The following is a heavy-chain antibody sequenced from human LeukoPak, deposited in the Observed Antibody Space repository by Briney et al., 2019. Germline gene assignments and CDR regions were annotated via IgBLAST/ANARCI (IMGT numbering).Heavy chain of an antibody. CDR1: GFTFSSYW. Sequence: GRSLRLSCAASGFTFSSYWMSWVRQAPGKGLEWVANIKQDGSEKYYVDSVKGRFTISRDNAKNSLYLQMNSLRAEDTAVYYCARDGEDLELLLWGQGTLVTVSS. J-gene: IGHJ4*02. CDR3: ARDGEDLELLL. CDR2: IKQDGSEK. D-gene: IGHD1-7*01. V-gene: IGHV3-7*01.